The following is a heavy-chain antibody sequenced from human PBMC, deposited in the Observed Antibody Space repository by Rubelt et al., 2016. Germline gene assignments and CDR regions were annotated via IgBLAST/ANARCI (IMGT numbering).Heavy chain of an antibody. CDR1: TFSSYA. CDR2: ISYDGSHK. V-gene: IGHV3-30*04. D-gene: IGHD3-22*01. CDR3: ARGSISMIVDGPDY. Sequence: TFSSYAMYWVRQAPGKGLEWMAVISYDGSHKYYADSVKGRFTISRDNSKNTLYLQMNSLRAEDTAVYYCARGSISMIVDGPDYWGQGTLVTVSS. J-gene: IGHJ4*02.